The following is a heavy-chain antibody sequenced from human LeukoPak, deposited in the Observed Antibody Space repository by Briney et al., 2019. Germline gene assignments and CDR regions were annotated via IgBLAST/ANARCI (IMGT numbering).Heavy chain of an antibody. V-gene: IGHV3-48*01. CDR1: GFTFSSYS. J-gene: IGHJ4*02. D-gene: IGHD3-10*01. Sequence: GGSLRLSCAASGFTFSSYSMNWVRQAPGKGLEWVSYISSSSSTIYYADSVKGRFTISRDNAKNSLYLQMNSLRAEDTAVYYCARDVNYYGSKPFDYWGQGTLVTVSS. CDR2: ISSSSSTI. CDR3: ARDVNYYGSKPFDY.